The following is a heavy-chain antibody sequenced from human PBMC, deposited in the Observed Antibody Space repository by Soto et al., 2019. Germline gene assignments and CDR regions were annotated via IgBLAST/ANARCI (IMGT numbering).Heavy chain of an antibody. J-gene: IGHJ3*02. CDR1: GYTFTGHY. D-gene: IGHD2-2*01. V-gene: IGHV1-2*04. CDR3: ARGHCSSTSCSPDAFDI. Sequence: GASVKVSCKASGYTFTGHYMHWVRQAPGQGLEWMGWINPNSGGTNYAQKFQGWVTMTRDTSISTAYMELSRLRSDDTAVYYCARGHCSSTSCSPDAFDIWGQGTMVTVSS. CDR2: INPNSGGT.